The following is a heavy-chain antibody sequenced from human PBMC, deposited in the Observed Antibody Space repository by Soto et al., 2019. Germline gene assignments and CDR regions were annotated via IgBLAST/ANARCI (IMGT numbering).Heavy chain of an antibody. CDR3: AKYYDFWSGYLPGYGMDV. Sequence: GSLRLSCAASGFTFSSYAMSWVRQAPGKGLEWVSAISGSGGSTYYADSVKGRFTISRDNSKNTLYLQMNGLRAEDTAVYYCAKYYDFWSGYLPGYGMDVWGQGTTVTVSS. CDR1: GFTFSSYA. V-gene: IGHV3-23*01. CDR2: ISGSGGST. D-gene: IGHD3-3*01. J-gene: IGHJ6*02.